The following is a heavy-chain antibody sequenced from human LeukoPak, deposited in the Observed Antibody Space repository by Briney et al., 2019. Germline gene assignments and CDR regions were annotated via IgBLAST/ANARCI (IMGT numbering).Heavy chain of an antibody. Sequence: GRSLRLSCAASGFTFRSYGMHWVRQAPGKGLEWVAVISYDGSNKYYADSVKGRFTISRDNSKDTLYLQMNSLRAEDTAVYYCAKDLEYYYGSGLLPYYYYYGMDVWGQGTTVTVSS. J-gene: IGHJ6*02. CDR1: GFTFRSYG. D-gene: IGHD3-10*01. CDR2: ISYDGSNK. CDR3: AKDLEYYYGSGLLPYYYYYGMDV. V-gene: IGHV3-30*18.